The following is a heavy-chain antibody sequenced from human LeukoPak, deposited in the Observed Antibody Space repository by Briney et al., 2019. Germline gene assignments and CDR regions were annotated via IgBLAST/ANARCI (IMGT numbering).Heavy chain of an antibody. D-gene: IGHD2-2*01. CDR1: GFTFSSYA. Sequence: GGSLRLSCAASGFTFSSYAMSWVRQAPGKGLEWVSAISGSGVSTYYADSVKGRFTISRDNSENTLYLQMNSLRAEDTAVYYCAKDKSTTFYYFDYWGQGTLVTVSS. J-gene: IGHJ4*02. CDR3: AKDKSTTFYYFDY. V-gene: IGHV3-23*01. CDR2: ISGSGVST.